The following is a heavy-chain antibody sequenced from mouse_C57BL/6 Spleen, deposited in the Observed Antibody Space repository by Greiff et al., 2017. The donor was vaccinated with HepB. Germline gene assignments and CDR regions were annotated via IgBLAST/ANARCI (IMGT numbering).Heavy chain of an antibody. D-gene: IGHD1-1*01. CDR1: GFTFSSYA. Sequence: EVKLVESGGGLVKPGGSLKLSCAASGFTFSSYAMSWVRQTPEKRLEWVATISDGGSYTYYPDNVKGRFTISRDNAKNNLYLQMSHLKSEDTAMYYCARGGDYGSPFAYWGQGTLVTVSA. CDR2: ISDGGSYT. J-gene: IGHJ3*01. V-gene: IGHV5-4*03. CDR3: ARGGDYGSPFAY.